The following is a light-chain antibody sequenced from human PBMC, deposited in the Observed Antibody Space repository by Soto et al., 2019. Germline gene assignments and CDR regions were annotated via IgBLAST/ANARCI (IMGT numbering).Light chain of an antibody. CDR2: EVT. Sequence: SFPSLPSSVSGSPGQSITISCTATISDVGSFNYVSWYQHHPGKAPKLMIYEVTSRPSGVSNRFSGSKSGNTASLTISGLQAEDEADYYCVSYATSTALYVFGSGTKVTVL. CDR3: VSYATSTALYV. J-gene: IGLJ1*01. V-gene: IGLV2-14*01. CDR1: ISDVGSFNY.